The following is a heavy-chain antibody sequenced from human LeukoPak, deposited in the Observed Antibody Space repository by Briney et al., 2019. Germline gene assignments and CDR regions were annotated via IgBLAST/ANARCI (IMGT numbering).Heavy chain of an antibody. D-gene: IGHD4-17*01. CDR1: GGSISSYY. CDR3: ARVRTTGWFDP. Sequence: SETLSLTCTVSGGSISSYYWSWIRQPPGKGLEWIGYIYYSGSTNYNPSLKSRVTISVDTSKNQFSLKLSSVTAADTAVYYCARVRTTGWFDPWGQGTLVTVSS. CDR2: IYYSGST. V-gene: IGHV4-59*01. J-gene: IGHJ5*02.